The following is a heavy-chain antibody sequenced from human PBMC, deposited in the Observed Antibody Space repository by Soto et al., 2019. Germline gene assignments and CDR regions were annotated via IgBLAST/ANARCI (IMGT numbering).Heavy chain of an antibody. D-gene: IGHD3-9*01. J-gene: IGHJ3*02. CDR3: ARDSHYDILTGYSKNAFDI. CDR1: GYTFTGHY. V-gene: IGHV1-2*02. CDR2: INPNSGAT. Sequence: ASVKVSCKASGYTFTGHYMHWVRQAPGQGLEWLGWINPNSGATNYAQKFQGRVTMTRDTSITTAYMELTRLTSDDTAVYYCARDSHYDILTGYSKNAFDIWGLGTMVTVS.